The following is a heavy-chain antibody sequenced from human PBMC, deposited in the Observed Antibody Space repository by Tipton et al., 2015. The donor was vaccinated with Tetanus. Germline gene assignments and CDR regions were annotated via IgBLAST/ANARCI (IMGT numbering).Heavy chain of an antibody. CDR2: IYYSGST. J-gene: IGHJ6*02. Sequence: TLSLTCTVSGGSISSYYWSWIRQPPGKGLEWIGYIYYSGSTNYNPSLKSRVTISVDTSENQFSLKLSSVTAADTAVYYCARFEYYDILTDGTWDYYGVDVWGQGTTVTVSS. CDR1: GGSISSYY. D-gene: IGHD3-9*01. CDR3: ARFEYYDILTDGTWDYYGVDV. V-gene: IGHV4-59*01.